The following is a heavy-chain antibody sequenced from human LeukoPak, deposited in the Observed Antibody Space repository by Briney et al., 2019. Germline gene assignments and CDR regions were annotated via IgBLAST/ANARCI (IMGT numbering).Heavy chain of an antibody. V-gene: IGHV3-48*01. CDR3: ARGGPILVVTEVGFDY. Sequence: GGSLRLSCAASGFIFSTYNINWVRQAPGKGLEWVSYVSSSSSTIYYADSVKGRFTISRDNAKNSLYLQMNSLRAEDTAVYYCARGGPILVVTEVGFDYWGQGTLVTVSS. J-gene: IGHJ4*02. CDR1: GFIFSTYN. D-gene: IGHD3-22*01. CDR2: VSSSSSTI.